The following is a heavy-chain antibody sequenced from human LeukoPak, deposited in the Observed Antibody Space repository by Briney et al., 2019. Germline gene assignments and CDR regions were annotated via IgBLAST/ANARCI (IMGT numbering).Heavy chain of an antibody. V-gene: IGHV1-8*03. J-gene: IGHJ5*02. Sequence: GASVKVSCKASGYTFINYDINWVRQATGQGREWMGWMNPKSGNTGYEQKFQGRVTITRNTSISTAYMELSSLTSEDTAVYFCARQYYNSGSYSNFDPWGQGTLVTVSS. CDR1: GYTFINYD. CDR3: ARQYYNSGSYSNFDP. CDR2: MNPKSGNT. D-gene: IGHD3-10*01.